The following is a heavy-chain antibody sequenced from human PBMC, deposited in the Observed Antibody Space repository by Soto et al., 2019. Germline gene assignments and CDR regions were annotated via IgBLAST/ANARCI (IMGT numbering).Heavy chain of an antibody. Sequence: EVQLVESGGGLVQPGGSLRLSCAASGFTVSSNYMSWVRQAPGKGLEWVSVIYSGGSTYYADSVKGRFTISRHNSKNTLYLQMNSLRAEDTAVYYCASGGIAVAGTADWFDPWGQGTLVTVSS. CDR2: IYSGGST. CDR1: GFTVSSNY. J-gene: IGHJ5*02. D-gene: IGHD6-19*01. V-gene: IGHV3-53*04. CDR3: ASGGIAVAGTADWFDP.